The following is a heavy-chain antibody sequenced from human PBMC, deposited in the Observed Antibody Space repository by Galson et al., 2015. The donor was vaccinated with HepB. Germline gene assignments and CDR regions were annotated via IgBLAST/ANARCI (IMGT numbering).Heavy chain of an antibody. V-gene: IGHV3-23*01. Sequence: SLRLSCAASGFTFSSYAMSWVRQAPGKGLEWVSAISGSGGSTYYADSVKGRFTISRDNSKNTLYLQMNSLRAEDTAVYYCAKGDCSSTSCYDWEGNLDYWGQGTLVTVSS. CDR3: AKGDCSSTSCYDWEGNLDY. J-gene: IGHJ4*02. CDR2: ISGSGGST. CDR1: GFTFSSYA. D-gene: IGHD2-2*01.